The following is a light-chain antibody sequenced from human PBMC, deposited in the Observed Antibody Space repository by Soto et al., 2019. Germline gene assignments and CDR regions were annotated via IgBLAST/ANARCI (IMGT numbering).Light chain of an antibody. Sequence: DVVMSQSPLSLPVTLAQPASISCRSSQTLVYSDGNTYLSWFQQRPGQSPRRLIYKVSNRDPGVPDRFSGSGTGTDFTLKISKVEAEDVGVYYCMQGTHWPRTFGQGTKVEIK. CDR2: KVS. J-gene: IGKJ1*01. CDR3: MQGTHWPRT. V-gene: IGKV2-30*01. CDR1: QTLVYSDGNTY.